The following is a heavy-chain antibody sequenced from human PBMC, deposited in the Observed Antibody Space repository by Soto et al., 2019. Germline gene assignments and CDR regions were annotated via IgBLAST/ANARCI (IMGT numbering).Heavy chain of an antibody. Sequence: SETLSLTCAVYVGSFSGYYWSWIRQPPGKGLEWIGEINHNGSTNYNPPLKSRVTISVDTSKNQFSLKLSSVTAADTAVYYCARMAVVIAIRYFDLWGRGTLVTVSS. D-gene: IGHD2-21*01. CDR3: ARMAVVIAIRYFDL. V-gene: IGHV4-34*01. CDR2: INHNGST. J-gene: IGHJ2*01. CDR1: VGSFSGYY.